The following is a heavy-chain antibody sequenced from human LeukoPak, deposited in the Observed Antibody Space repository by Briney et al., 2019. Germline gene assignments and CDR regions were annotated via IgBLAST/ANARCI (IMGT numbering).Heavy chain of an antibody. J-gene: IGHJ4*03. CDR1: GYTLTELS. Sequence: ASVKVSCKVSGYTLTELSMHWVRQAPGKGLEWMGGFDPEDGETIYAQKFQGRVTMTEDTSTDTAYMELSSLRSEDTAVYYCATVGSGYSSSDGDYWGQGTTVTVSS. CDR2: FDPEDGET. D-gene: IGHD6-13*01. CDR3: ATVGSGYSSSDGDY. V-gene: IGHV1-24*01.